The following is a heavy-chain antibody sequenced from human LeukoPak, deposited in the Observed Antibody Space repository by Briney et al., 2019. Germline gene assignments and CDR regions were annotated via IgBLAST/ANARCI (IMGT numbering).Heavy chain of an antibody. CDR3: ARPYSSSSADWFDP. CDR1: GYTFTSYG. Sequence: ASVKVSCKASGYTFTSYGINWVRQATGQGLEWMGWMNPNSGNTGYAQKFQGRVTMTRNTSISTAYMELSSLRSEDTAVYYCARPYSSSSADWFDPWGQGTLVTVSS. D-gene: IGHD6-6*01. CDR2: MNPNSGNT. J-gene: IGHJ5*02. V-gene: IGHV1-8*02.